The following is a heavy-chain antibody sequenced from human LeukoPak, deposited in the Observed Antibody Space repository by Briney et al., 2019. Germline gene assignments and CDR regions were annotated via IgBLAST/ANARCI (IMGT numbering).Heavy chain of an antibody. Sequence: PGGSLRLSCAASGFTFSSYSMNWVRQAPGKGLEWVSYISSISSTIYYADSVKGRFTISRDNAKNSLYLQMNSLRTEDTAVYYCARDRDYYESSGYNCWGQGTLVTVSS. V-gene: IGHV3-48*01. CDR3: ARDRDYYESSGYNC. CDR2: ISSISSTI. J-gene: IGHJ4*02. D-gene: IGHD3-22*01. CDR1: GFTFSSYS.